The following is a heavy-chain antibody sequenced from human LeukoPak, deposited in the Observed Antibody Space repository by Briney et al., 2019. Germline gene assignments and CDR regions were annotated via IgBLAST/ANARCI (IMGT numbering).Heavy chain of an antibody. V-gene: IGHV3-53*01. CDR3: AKASGVGATKI. CDR2: IYSGGST. Sequence: PGGSLRLSCAASGFTVSSNYMSWVRQAPGKGLEWVSIIYSGGSTYYADSVKGRFTISRDNSKNTLYLQMNSLRAEDTAVYYCAKASGVGATKIWGQGTMVTVSS. CDR1: GFTVSSNY. D-gene: IGHD1-26*01. J-gene: IGHJ3*02.